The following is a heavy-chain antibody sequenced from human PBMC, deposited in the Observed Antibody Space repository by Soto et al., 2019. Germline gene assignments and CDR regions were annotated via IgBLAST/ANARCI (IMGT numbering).Heavy chain of an antibody. J-gene: IGHJ6*02. CDR3: ARDSTVTTTLLDV. CDR1: GGSISSGGNY. D-gene: IGHD4-17*01. V-gene: IGHV4-31*03. Sequence: QVQLQESGPGLVKPSQTLSLSCTVSGGSISSGGNYWSWIRQHPGKGLEWIGYIYYSGSTYYNPSLKSRVTISVDTSKNQFSLKLSSVTAADTAVYYCARDSTVTTTLLDVWGQGTTVIFSS. CDR2: IYYSGST.